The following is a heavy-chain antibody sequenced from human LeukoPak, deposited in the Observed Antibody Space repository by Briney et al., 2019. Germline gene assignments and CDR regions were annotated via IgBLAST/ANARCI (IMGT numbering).Heavy chain of an antibody. Sequence: GSLRLPCSASGFTFSSYAMSWVRQAPGKGLEWVSVIGGSGGSTYYADSVKGRFTISRDNSKNTLYLQMSSLRAEDTAVYYCAKKKRELRGFDYWGQGTLVTVSS. D-gene: IGHD1-7*01. CDR2: IGGSGGST. CDR1: GFTFSSYA. CDR3: AKKKRELRGFDY. V-gene: IGHV3-23*01. J-gene: IGHJ4*02.